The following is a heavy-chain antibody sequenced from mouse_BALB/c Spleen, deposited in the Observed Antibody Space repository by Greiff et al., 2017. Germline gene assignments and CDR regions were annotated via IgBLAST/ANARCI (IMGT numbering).Heavy chain of an antibody. CDR1: GYTFTSYY. Sequence: VQLQQSGAELVKPGASVKLSCKASGYTFTSYYMYWVKQRPGQGLEWIGEINPSNGGTNFNEKFKSKATLTVDKSSSTAYMQLSSLTSEDSAVYYCTREDWDGWFAYWGQGTLVTVSA. D-gene: IGHD4-1*01. J-gene: IGHJ3*01. V-gene: IGHV1S81*02. CDR2: INPSNGGT. CDR3: TREDWDGWFAY.